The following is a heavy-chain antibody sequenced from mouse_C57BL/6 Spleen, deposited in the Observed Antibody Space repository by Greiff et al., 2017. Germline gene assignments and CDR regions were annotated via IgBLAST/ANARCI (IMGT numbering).Heavy chain of an antibody. CDR2: IWSGGST. CDR3: ARYAMDY. CDR1: GFSLTSYG. V-gene: IGHV2-2*01. J-gene: IGHJ4*01. Sequence: VQLVESGPGLVQPSQSLSITCTVSGFSLTSYGVHWVRQAPGKGLEWLGGIWSGGSTDYDAAYISRLSISKDNTKSQVFFKMNSLQADDTAIYYYARYAMDYWGQGTSVTVSS.